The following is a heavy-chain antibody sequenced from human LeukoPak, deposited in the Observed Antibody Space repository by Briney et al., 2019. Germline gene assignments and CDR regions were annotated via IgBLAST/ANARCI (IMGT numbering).Heavy chain of an antibody. J-gene: IGHJ3*02. Sequence: PSETLSLTCTVSGVSISSSYWSWIRQPPGKRLEWIGYIYYNGNTNSNPSLKSRVAISADTSKNQFSLKLSSVTAADTAVYYCVRGNYDNRGYSNAFGIWGQGAMVTVSS. V-gene: IGHV4-59*01. CDR1: GVSISSSY. CDR3: VRGNYDNRGYSNAFGI. CDR2: IYYNGNT. D-gene: IGHD3-22*01.